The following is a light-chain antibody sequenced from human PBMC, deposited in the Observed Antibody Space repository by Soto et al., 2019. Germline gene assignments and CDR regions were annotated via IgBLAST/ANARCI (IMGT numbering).Light chain of an antibody. J-gene: IGKJ2*01. CDR1: QSVSSY. Sequence: EIVLTQSPATLSLSPGERATLSCRASQSVSSYLAWYQQKPGQAPRLLIYDAYNSATGIPARFSGRGSGTNFTLTISSLAPEDFAVYHCQHGSSWPTYTFGQGTTLEIK. CDR3: QHGSSWPTYT. V-gene: IGKV3-11*01. CDR2: DAY.